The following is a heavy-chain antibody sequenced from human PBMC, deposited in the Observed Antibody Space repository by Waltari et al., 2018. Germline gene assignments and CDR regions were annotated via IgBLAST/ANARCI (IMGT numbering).Heavy chain of an antibody. CDR2: ISWDGGTT. CDR3: AKGGYGSSLDS. V-gene: IGHV3-43*01. Sequence: EVQLVESGGVVVQPGGSLRLSCAASGFASGFTFDDYMMHWVRQIPGKGLEWVSRISWDGGTTNYADSVKGRFTISRDNSKNSLYLQMNSLRPDDTALYYCAKGGYGSSLDSWGQGTLVTVSS. J-gene: IGHJ4*02. CDR1: GFASGFTFDDYM. D-gene: IGHD6-13*01.